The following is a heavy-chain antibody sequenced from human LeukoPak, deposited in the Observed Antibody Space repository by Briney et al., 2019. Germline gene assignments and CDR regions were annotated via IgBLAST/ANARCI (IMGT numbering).Heavy chain of an antibody. CDR3: ASVFKASGWYEGGYFDY. D-gene: IGHD6-19*01. V-gene: IGHV4-4*02. Sequence: SGTLSLTCAVSGGSISSSNWWSWVRQPPGKGLEWIGEIYHSGSTNYNPSLKSRVTISVDKSKNQFSLKLSSVTAADTAVYYCASVFKASGWYEGGYFDYWGQGTLVTVSS. CDR1: GGSISSSNW. CDR2: IYHSGST. J-gene: IGHJ4*02.